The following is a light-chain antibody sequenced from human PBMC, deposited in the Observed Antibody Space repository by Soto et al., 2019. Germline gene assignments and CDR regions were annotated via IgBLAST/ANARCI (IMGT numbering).Light chain of an antibody. CDR2: DVS. Sequence: QSALTQPASVSGSPGQSITISCTGTSSDVGGYNYVSWYQQHPGKAPKLMIYDVSNRPSGVSNRFSGSKSGNTASLTISGRHAEDEADYYCSSYKSSSTLGVFGGGTKLTVL. CDR1: SSDVGGYNY. CDR3: SSYKSSSTLGV. V-gene: IGLV2-14*01. J-gene: IGLJ2*01.